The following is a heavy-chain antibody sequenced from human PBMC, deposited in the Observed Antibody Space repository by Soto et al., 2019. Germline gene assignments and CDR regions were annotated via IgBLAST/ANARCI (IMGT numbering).Heavy chain of an antibody. CDR3: AKEGEGLDS. J-gene: IGHJ4*02. CDR1: GFTFSSYA. V-gene: IGHV3-30-3*02. CDR2: ILYDGSNK. Sequence: QVQLVESEGGVVQPGRSLRLSCTTSGFTFSSYAMHWVRQAPGKGLEWVAVILYDGSNKYYAESVKGRFTISRDNSKNTLDLQMNSLRAEDTAVYYCAKEGEGLDSWGQGTLVTVSS.